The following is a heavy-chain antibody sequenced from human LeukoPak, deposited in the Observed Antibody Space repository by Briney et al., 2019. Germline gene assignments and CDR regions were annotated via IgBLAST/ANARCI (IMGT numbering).Heavy chain of an antibody. CDR3: ARDGHTYYDFWSGFREKDY. Sequence: PGGSLRLSCGASGFTFSNYWMSWVRQAPGKGLEWVINISQDGSGKNYADSVEGRFTISRDNAKNSLYLQMNSLRAEDTAVYYCARDGHTYYDFWSGFREKDYWGQGTLVTVSS. V-gene: IGHV3-7*01. D-gene: IGHD3-3*01. CDR2: ISQDGSGK. CDR1: GFTFSNYW. J-gene: IGHJ4*02.